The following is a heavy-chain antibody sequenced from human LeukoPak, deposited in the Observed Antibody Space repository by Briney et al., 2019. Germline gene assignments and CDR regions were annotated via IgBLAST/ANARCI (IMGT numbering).Heavy chain of an antibody. CDR1: GFTFNIYG. CDR3: ARDTSYDSSALDI. V-gene: IGHV3-21*01. CDR2: ISSSSSYI. D-gene: IGHD3-22*01. J-gene: IGHJ3*02. Sequence: GGSLRLSCAASGFTFNIYGMNWVRQAPGKGLEWVSSISSSSSYIYYADSVKGRFTISRDNAKNSLYLQMNSLRAEDTAVYHCARDTSYDSSALDIWGQGTMVTVSS.